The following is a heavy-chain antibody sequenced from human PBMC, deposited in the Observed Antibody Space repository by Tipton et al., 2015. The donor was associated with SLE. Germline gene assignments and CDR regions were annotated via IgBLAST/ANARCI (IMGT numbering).Heavy chain of an antibody. CDR3: AKDRALESFQH. Sequence: SLRLSCAASGFTFSSYAMSWVRQAPGKGLEWVSAISGGGGSTYYADSVKGRFTISRDNSKNTLYLQMNSLRAEDTAVYYCAKDRALESFQHWGQGTLVTVSS. D-gene: IGHD5-24*01. CDR2: ISGGGGST. CDR1: GFTFSSYA. J-gene: IGHJ1*01. V-gene: IGHV3-23*01.